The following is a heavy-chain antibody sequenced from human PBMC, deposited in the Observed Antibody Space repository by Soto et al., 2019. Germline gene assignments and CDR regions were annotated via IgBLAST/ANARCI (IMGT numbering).Heavy chain of an antibody. D-gene: IGHD2-2*01. V-gene: IGHV3-23*01. CDR1: GFTFSSYA. J-gene: IGHJ2*01. CDR2: IRGSGGSI. CDR3: AQQAAASRHQLVHWYFDL. Sequence: GGSLRLSCAASGFTFSSYAMSWVRQAPGKGLEWVSDIRGSGGSIYYADSVKGRFTISRDNSKNTLYLQMNSLRAEDTSLYYVAQQAAASRHQLVHWYFDLWGRDTLVTVSS.